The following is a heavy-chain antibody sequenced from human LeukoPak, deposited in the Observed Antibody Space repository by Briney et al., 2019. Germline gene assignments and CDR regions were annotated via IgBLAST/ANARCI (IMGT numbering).Heavy chain of an antibody. CDR1: GYSISSGYY. CDR3: ARGGYSSSWYHSGWFDP. CDR2: INHSGST. J-gene: IGHJ5*02. D-gene: IGHD6-13*01. V-gene: IGHV4-38-2*02. Sequence: PSETLSLTCTVSGYSISSGYYWSWIRQPPGKGLEWIGEINHSGSTNYNPSLKSRVTISVDTSKNQFSLKLSSVTAADTAVYYCARGGYSSSWYHSGWFDPWGQGTLVTVSS.